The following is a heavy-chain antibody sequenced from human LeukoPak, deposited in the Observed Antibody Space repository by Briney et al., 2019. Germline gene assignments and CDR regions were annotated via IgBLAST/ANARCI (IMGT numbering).Heavy chain of an antibody. D-gene: IGHD1-26*01. V-gene: IGHV4-30-4*01. Sequence: PSQTLSLTCTVSGGSISSGDYYWSWIRQPPGKGLEWIGYIYYSGSTYYNPSLKSRVTISVDTSKNQFSLKLSSVTAADTAVYYCARLGIVGAPTQGSVLRRDDAFDIWGQGTMVTVSS. CDR2: IYYSGST. CDR3: ARLGIVGAPTQGSVLRRDDAFDI. J-gene: IGHJ3*02. CDR1: GGSISSGDYY.